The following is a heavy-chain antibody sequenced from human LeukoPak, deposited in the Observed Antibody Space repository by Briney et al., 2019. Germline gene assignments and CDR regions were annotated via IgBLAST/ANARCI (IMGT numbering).Heavy chain of an antibody. Sequence: SETLSLTCTVSGGSISSSSYYWGWIRQPPGKGLEWIGSIYYSGSTYYNPSLKSRVTISVDTSKNQFSLKLSSVTAADTAVYYCARHVDGSLLAANGMDVWGQGTTVTVSS. CDR2: IYYSGST. D-gene: IGHD2-15*01. CDR3: ARHVDGSLLAANGMDV. J-gene: IGHJ6*02. V-gene: IGHV4-39*01. CDR1: GGSISSSSYY.